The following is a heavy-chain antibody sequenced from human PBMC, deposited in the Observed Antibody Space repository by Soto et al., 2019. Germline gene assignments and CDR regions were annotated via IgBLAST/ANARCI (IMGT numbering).Heavy chain of an antibody. Sequence: EVQVVESGGGLVQPGGSLRLSCVASGFTFSTYWMHWVRQAPGKGLVWVSRIKFDGSTTSYADSVKGRFTISRDNAKKTVYLPMTRLRAEETGVYCCASGLRNDYGVDVWGQGPTVTVSS. CDR1: GFTFSTYW. V-gene: IGHV3-74*01. J-gene: IGHJ6*02. CDR3: ASGLRNDYGVDV. D-gene: IGHD5-18*01. CDR2: IKFDGSTT.